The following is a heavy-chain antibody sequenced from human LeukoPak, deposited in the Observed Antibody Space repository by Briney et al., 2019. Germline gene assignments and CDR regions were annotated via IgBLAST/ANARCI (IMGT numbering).Heavy chain of an antibody. V-gene: IGHV4-4*02. CDR1: GGSISSSNW. D-gene: IGHD3-22*01. Sequence: SETLSLTCAVSGGSISSSNWWSWVRQPPGKGLEWIGEIYHSGSTNYNPSLKSRVTISVDKSKNQFSLKLSSVTAADTAVYYCARDDDSSGYSNFDYWGQGTLVTVSS. CDR2: IYHSGST. J-gene: IGHJ4*02. CDR3: ARDDDSSGYSNFDY.